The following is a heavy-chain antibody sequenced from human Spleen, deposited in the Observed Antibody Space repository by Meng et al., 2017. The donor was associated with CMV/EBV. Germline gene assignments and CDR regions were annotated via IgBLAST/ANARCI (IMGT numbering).Heavy chain of an antibody. V-gene: IGHV4-34*01. Sequence: SETLSLTCAVYGGSFNGYYWTWIRQSPGKGLEWIGEINHSGRPDYNPSLKSRVTISVDTSKNQFSLKLSSVTAADTAVYYCAIAARPDYFDYWGQGTLVTVSS. D-gene: IGHD6-6*01. CDR1: GGSFNGYY. J-gene: IGHJ4*02. CDR2: INHSGRP. CDR3: AIAARPDYFDY.